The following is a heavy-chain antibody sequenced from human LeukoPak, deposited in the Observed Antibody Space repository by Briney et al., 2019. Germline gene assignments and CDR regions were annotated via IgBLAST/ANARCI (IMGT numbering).Heavy chain of an antibody. D-gene: IGHD4-11*01. J-gene: IGHJ6*03. CDR3: ARVAMTRDYMDV. V-gene: IGHV4-38-2*01. CDR1: GYSISSGYY. Sequence: SETLSLTCAVSGYSISSGYYWGWIRQPPGKGLEWIGSIYHSGSTYYNPSLKSRVTISVDTSKNQFSLKLSSVTAADTAVHYCARVAMTRDYMDVWGKGTTVTVSS. CDR2: IYHSGST.